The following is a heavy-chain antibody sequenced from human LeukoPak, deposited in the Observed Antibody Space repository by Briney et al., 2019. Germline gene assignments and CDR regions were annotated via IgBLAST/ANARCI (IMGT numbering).Heavy chain of an antibody. CDR2: IYEDGSVK. CDR3: AREAYYDCSGSLDY. J-gene: IGHJ4*02. V-gene: IGHV3-7*05. Sequence: GGSLRLSCAAYGFSFSSYWMSWVRQAPGKGLDWVANIYEDGSVKYYVDSVKGRFTISRDNSKNTLYLHMSSLRADDTAIYYCAREAYYDCSGSLDYWGQGTLVTVSS. D-gene: IGHD3-22*01. CDR1: GFSFSSYW.